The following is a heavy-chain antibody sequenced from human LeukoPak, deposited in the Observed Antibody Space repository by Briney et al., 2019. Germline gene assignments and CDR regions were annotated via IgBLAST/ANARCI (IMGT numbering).Heavy chain of an antibody. Sequence: KPGRSLRLSCAASGFTFSSYSMNWVRQAPGKGLEWVSSISSSSSYIYYADSVKGRFTISRDNAKNSLYLQMNSLRAEDTAVYYCARGWWDRPYYFDYWGQGTLVTVSS. D-gene: IGHD2-8*02. CDR2: ISSSSSYI. J-gene: IGHJ4*02. CDR3: ARGWWDRPYYFDY. V-gene: IGHV3-21*01. CDR1: GFTFSSYS.